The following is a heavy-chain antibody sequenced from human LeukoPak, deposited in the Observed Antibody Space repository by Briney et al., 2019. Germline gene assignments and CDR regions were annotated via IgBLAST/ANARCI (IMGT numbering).Heavy chain of an antibody. CDR1: GYTFTSYY. D-gene: IGHD3-22*01. V-gene: IGHV1-46*01. Sequence: ASVKVSCKASGYTFTSYYMHWVRQAPGQGLEWMGIINPSGGSTSYAQKFQGRVTMTRDTSTSTVYMELSSLGSEDTAVYYCARVGDYYDSSGYYRSIWNYYYYYMDVWGKGTTVTVSS. CDR3: ARVGDYYDSSGYYRSIWNYYYYYMDV. CDR2: INPSGGST. J-gene: IGHJ6*03.